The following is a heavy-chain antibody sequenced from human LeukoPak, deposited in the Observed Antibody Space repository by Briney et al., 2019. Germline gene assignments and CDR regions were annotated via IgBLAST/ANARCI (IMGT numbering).Heavy chain of an antibody. CDR2: INPNSGGT. D-gene: IGHD2-2*01. CDR3: ARDSARIVVVPAANGGVDP. J-gene: IGHJ5*02. CDR1: GYTFTGYY. Sequence: ASVKVSCKASGYTFTGYYMHWVRQAPGQGLEWMGWINPNSGGTNYAQKFQGRVTMTRDTSISTAYMELSRLRSDDTAVYYCARDSARIVVVPAANGGVDPWGQGTLVTVSS. V-gene: IGHV1-2*02.